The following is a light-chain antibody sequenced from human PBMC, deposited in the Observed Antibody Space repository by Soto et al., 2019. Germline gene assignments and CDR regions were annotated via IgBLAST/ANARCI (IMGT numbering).Light chain of an antibody. J-gene: IGLJ2*01. V-gene: IGLV3-21*04. CDR3: QVWDNGVV. Sequence: SYVLTQPPSVSVAPGKTAKMTCGGDNIGSKSVHWYQQKPGQAPVLFIYYDDVLPSGIPERVSVSNSGNAATLTISGVEAGDEADYYCQVWDNGVVFGGGTKLTVL. CDR1: NIGSKS. CDR2: YDD.